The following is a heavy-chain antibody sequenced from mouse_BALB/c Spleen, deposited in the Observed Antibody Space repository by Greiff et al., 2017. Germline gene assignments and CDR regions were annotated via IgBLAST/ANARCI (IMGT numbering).Heavy chain of an antibody. J-gene: IGHJ2*01. CDR2: IWSGGST. CDR1: GFSLTSYG. D-gene: IGHD4-1*01. CDR3: ASLSNWDDDY. V-gene: IGHV2-2*02. Sequence: VQRVESGPGLVQPSQSLSITCTVSGFSLTSYGVHWVRQSPGKGLEWLGVIWSGGSTDYNAAFISRLSISKDNSKSQVFFKMNSLQANDTAIYYCASLSNWDDDYWGQGTTLTVSS.